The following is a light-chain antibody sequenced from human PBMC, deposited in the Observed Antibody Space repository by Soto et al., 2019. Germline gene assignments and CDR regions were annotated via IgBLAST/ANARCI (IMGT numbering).Light chain of an antibody. CDR2: ESS. V-gene: IGLV2-23*01. J-gene: IGLJ1*01. CDR3: CSYAGYSYV. CDR1: SSDVGDYDL. Sequence: QSVLTQPASVSGSPGQSITISCTGTSSDVGDYDLVSWFQQHPGKAPKLLIFESSKRPSGVSIRFSGSRSGNTASLTVSGLQAEDEADYFCCSYAGYSYVFGTGTKVTVL.